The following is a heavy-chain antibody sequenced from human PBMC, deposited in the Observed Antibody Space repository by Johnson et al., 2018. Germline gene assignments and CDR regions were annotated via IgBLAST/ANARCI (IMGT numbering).Heavy chain of an antibody. V-gene: IGHV3-7*01. CDR3: ARRKNSAFDI. CDR1: GLTFSGYW. CDR2: IKQDGSEK. J-gene: IGHJ3*02. D-gene: IGHD2/OR15-2a*01. Sequence: VQLVESGGGLVQPGGSLRLSCAASGLTFSGYWMNWVRQAPGKGLERVANIKQDGSEKYYVDSVKGRFTISRDNAKNPLYLRINTLRAEDTAVYYCARRKNSAFDILGQGTMVTVSS.